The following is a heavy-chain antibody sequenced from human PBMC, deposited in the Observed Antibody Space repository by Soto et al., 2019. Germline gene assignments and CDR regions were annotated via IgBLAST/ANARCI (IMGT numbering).Heavy chain of an antibody. V-gene: IGHV4-59*01. Sequence: QVQLQESGPGLVKPSETLSLTCTVSGGSISSYYWSWIRQPPGKGLEWIGYIYYSGSTNYNPSLKSRVNTSVDTSKNQFSLKLRSVTAADTAVYYCARRYGGNFDYWGQGTLVTVSS. CDR3: ARRYGGNFDY. D-gene: IGHD3-16*01. J-gene: IGHJ4*02. CDR1: GGSISSYY. CDR2: IYYSGST.